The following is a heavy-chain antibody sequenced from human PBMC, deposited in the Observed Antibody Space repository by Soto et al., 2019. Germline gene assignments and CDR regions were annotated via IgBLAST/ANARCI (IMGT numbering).Heavy chain of an antibody. V-gene: IGHV3-66*01. CDR1: GFTVSRNY. D-gene: IGHD3-3*01. Sequence: EVQLVESGGGLVQPGGSLRLFCAASGFTVSRNYMSWVRQAPGKGLEWVSVIYSGGSTYYADSVKGRFTISRDNSKNTRYLKMNSVRSENTAVYYCAREDNDFWGVYGSSYYYYYMDVWGKGTTVTVSS. CDR3: AREDNDFWGVYGSSYYYYYMDV. J-gene: IGHJ6*03. CDR2: IYSGGST.